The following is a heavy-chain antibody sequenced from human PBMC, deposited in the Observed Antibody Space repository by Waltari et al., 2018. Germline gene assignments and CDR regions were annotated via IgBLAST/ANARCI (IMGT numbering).Heavy chain of an antibody. Sequence: LQLQSSGPGLVRPSETLSLTCSVSGGSISGNTYFWGWFRQSPGEGLEWIASIYQAGRGATNANPSLKGRVSISVDTSKNQFSLTLTSVTAAETAIYFCARDPHSGSHYYKDVWDKGTLVTIS. CDR3: ARDPHSGSHYYKDV. CDR2: IYQAGRGAT. V-gene: IGHV4-39*07. D-gene: IGHD1-26*01. CDR1: GGSISGNTYF. J-gene: IGHJ6*03.